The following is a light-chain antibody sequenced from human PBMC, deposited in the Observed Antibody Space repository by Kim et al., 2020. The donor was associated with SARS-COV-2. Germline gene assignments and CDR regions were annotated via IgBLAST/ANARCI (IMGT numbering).Light chain of an antibody. CDR1: SLRSYY. V-gene: IGLV3-19*01. CDR2: GKN. Sequence: SSELTQDPAVSVALGQIVRITCQGDSLRSYYATWYQQKPGQAPILVIYGKNNRPSGIPDRFSGSSSGNTASLTITGTQAGDEADYYCNSRDTNGNVVFGGGTQLTVL. CDR3: NSRDTNGNVV. J-gene: IGLJ2*01.